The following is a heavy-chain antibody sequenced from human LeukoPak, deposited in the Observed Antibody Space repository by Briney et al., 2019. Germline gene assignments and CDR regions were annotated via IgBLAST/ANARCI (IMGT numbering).Heavy chain of an antibody. J-gene: IGHJ4*02. CDR2: FDPKSGET. D-gene: IGHD3-10*01. CDR3: SRGIIGGHDFDY. Sequence: ASVKVSCKVSGYTLSKLSIHWMRQAPGKGLEWMGGFDPKSGETIYAQKFQGRVTMARDTSISTAYVELSRLTSDDTAVYYCSRGIIGGHDFDYWGQGTLATVSS. CDR1: GYTLSKLS. V-gene: IGHV1-24*01.